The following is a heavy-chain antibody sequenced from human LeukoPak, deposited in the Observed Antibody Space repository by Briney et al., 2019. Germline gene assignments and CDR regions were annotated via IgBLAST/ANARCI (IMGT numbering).Heavy chain of an antibody. D-gene: IGHD6-19*01. CDR3: ARLWYSSGWLYYFDY. J-gene: IGHJ4*02. CDR1: VVSFSSYY. V-gene: IGHV4-39*01. Sequence: SETLSLTCAVYVVSFSSYYWGWIRQPPGKGLEWIGSIYYSGSTYYKPSLKSRVTISVDTSKNQFSLKLNSVTAADTAVYHCARLWYSSGWLYYFDYWGQGTLVTVSS. CDR2: IYYSGST.